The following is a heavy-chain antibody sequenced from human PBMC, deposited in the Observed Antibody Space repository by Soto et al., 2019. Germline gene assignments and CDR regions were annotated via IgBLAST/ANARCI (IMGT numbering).Heavy chain of an antibody. CDR1: EFPFTSYA. V-gene: IGHV3-30*18. CDR2: ISYDGSNK. CDR3: AKELAAGRDDFWSGRPDHYGMDV. J-gene: IGHJ6*02. D-gene: IGHD3-3*01. Sequence: PGGSLRLSCAASEFPFTSYAMSWVRQAPGKGLEWVAVISYDGSNKYYADSVKGRFTISRDNSKNTLYLQMNSLRAEDTAVYYCAKELAAGRDDFWSGRPDHYGMDVWGQGTTVTVSS.